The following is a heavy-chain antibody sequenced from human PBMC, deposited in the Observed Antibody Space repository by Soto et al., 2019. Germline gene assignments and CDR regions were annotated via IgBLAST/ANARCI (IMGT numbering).Heavy chain of an antibody. CDR2: ISAYNGNT. D-gene: IGHD3-10*01. CDR3: ARDKSRSGELLLRDYYYYGMDV. CDR1: GYTFTSYG. J-gene: IGHJ6*02. V-gene: IGHV1-18*01. Sequence: ASVKVSCTASGYTFTSYGIGWVRQAPGQGLEWMGWISAYNGNTNYAQKLQGRVTMTTDTSTSTAYMELRSLRSDDTAVYYCARDKSRSGELLLRDYYYYGMDVWGQGTTVTVSS.